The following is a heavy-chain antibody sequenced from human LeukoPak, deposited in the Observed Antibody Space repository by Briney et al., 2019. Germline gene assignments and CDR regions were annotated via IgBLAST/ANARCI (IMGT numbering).Heavy chain of an antibody. CDR2: ISGSGGST. Sequence: GGSLRLSCPASGFSFSSYSMNWVRQAPGKGLEWVSAISGSGGSTYYADSVKGRFTISRDNSKNTLYLQMNSLRAEDTAVYYCANAVYGEEAFDIWGQGTMVTVSS. V-gene: IGHV3-23*01. D-gene: IGHD4-17*01. J-gene: IGHJ3*02. CDR1: GFSFSSYS. CDR3: ANAVYGEEAFDI.